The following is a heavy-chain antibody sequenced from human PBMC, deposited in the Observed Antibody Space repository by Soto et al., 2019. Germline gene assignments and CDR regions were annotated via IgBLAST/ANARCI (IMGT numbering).Heavy chain of an antibody. CDR1: GGSISSSSYY. D-gene: IGHD6-19*01. Sequence: QLQLQESGPGLVKPSETLSLTCTVSGGSISSSSYYWGWIRQPRGKGLEWIGSIYYSGSTYYNPSLKSRVTISGDTSKYQFSPKLSSVTAANTAVYYCAGSGWCYFDDWGQGTLVTVSS. CDR3: AGSGWCYFDD. J-gene: IGHJ4*02. CDR2: IYYSGST. V-gene: IGHV4-39*01.